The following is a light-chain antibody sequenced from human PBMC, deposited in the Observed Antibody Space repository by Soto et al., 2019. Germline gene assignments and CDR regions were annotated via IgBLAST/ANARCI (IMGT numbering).Light chain of an antibody. J-gene: IGLJ3*02. CDR2: GNG. Sequence: QSVLTQPPSASGAPGQTVTISCSGSNCNVGNNTVNWYQQLPATSPRLLIEGNGQQPSWGTDRFSGSKSANSASLAISGLKSEDEADYYCAAWDDGLNGWLFGGGTKLTVL. CDR3: AAWDDGLNGWL. CDR1: NCNVGNNT. V-gene: IGLV1-44*01.